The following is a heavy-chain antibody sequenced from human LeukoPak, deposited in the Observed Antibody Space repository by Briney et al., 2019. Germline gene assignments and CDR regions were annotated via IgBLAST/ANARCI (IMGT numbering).Heavy chain of an antibody. J-gene: IGHJ4*02. V-gene: IGHV1-2*02. CDR2: INPNSGGT. CDR3: ARPHAHYDSSGYYDY. CDR1: GYTFTGYY. D-gene: IGHD3-22*01. Sequence: GASVKVSCKASGYTFTGYYMHWVRQAPGQGVEWMGWINPNSGGTNYAQKFQGRVTMTRDTSISTAYMELSRLTSDDTAVYYCARPHAHYDSSGYYDYWGQGTLVTVSS.